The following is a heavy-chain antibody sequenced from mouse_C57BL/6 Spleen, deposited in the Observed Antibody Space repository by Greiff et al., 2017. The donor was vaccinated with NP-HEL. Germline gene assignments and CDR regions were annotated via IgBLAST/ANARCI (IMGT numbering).Heavy chain of an antibody. V-gene: IGHV5-6*03. D-gene: IGHD3-2*02. Sequence: EVKLMESGEGLVKPGGSLKLSCAASGFTFSSYGMSWVRQTPDKRLEWVATISSGGSYTYYPDSVKGRFTISRDNAKNTLYLQMSSLKSEDTAMYYCARDKTAQASMDYWGQGTSVTVSS. CDR2: ISSGGSYT. J-gene: IGHJ4*01. CDR1: GFTFSSYG. CDR3: ARDKTAQASMDY.